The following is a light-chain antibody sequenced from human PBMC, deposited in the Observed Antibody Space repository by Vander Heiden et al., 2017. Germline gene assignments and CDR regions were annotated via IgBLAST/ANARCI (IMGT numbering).Light chain of an antibody. J-gene: IGKJ1*01. CDR3: QQRNNGPFTWT. CDR1: QSVSSY. V-gene: IGKV3-11*01. CDR2: DAS. Sequence: EIVLTQSPATLSLSPGERATLSCRASQSVSSYLAWYQQKPGQAPRLLIYDASNRATGIQARFSGSGYGTDFTLTISSREPEDFAVYYCQQRNNGPFTWTFGQGTKVEIK.